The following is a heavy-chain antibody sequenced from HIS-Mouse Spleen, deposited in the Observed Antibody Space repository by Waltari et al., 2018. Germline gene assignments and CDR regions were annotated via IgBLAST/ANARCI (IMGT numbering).Heavy chain of an antibody. V-gene: IGHV1-8*01. Sequence: QVQLVQSGAEVKKPGASVKVSCKASGYTFTSYDINWVRQATGQGLEWMGWMNPNSGNTGYDQKFQGRVTMTRNTSISTAYMELSSLRSEDTAVYYCARIGSHRRGYSYGYWFDPWGQGTLVTVSS. CDR1: GYTFTSYD. CDR2: MNPNSGNT. J-gene: IGHJ5*02. CDR3: ARIGSHRRGYSYGYWFDP. D-gene: IGHD5-18*01.